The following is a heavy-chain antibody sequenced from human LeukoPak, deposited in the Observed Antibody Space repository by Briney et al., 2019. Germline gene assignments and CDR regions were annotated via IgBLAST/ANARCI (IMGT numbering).Heavy chain of an antibody. CDR1: GDSISSSSDY. J-gene: IGHJ4*02. V-gene: IGHV4-39*01. D-gene: IGHD6-25*01. Sequence: SDTLSLPCTLSGDSISSSSDYWGWIRQAPGKGLEWIGSFFVSGSTHYNPSLRSRATLFVDTPKNQFSLKLTSMTAADAATYFCARQFATAAADTRGYFDYWGQGTVVAVSS. CDR2: FFVSGST. CDR3: ARQFATAAADTRGYFDY.